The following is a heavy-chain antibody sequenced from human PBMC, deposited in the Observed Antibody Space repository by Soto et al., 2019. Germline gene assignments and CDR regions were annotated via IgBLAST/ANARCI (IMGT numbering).Heavy chain of an antibody. D-gene: IGHD3-10*01. Sequence: SETLSLTCTVSGGSISSYYWSWIRQPPGKGLEWIGYIYYSGSTNYNPSLKSRVTISVDTSKNQFSLKLSSVTAADKAVYYCARVPYGSGSYGWFDSWGQGTLVTVSS. CDR3: ARVPYGSGSYGWFDS. CDR2: IYYSGST. J-gene: IGHJ5*01. CDR1: GGSISSYY. V-gene: IGHV4-59*01.